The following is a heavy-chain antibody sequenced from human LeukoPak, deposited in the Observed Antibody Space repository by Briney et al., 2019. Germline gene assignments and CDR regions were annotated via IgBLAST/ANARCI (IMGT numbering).Heavy chain of an antibody. CDR3: AKDLFGFGELFPMDV. CDR2: ISYGGSNK. CDR1: GFTFSSYG. J-gene: IGHJ6*03. Sequence: GGSLRLSCAASGFTFSSYGMHWVRQAPGKGLEWVAVISYGGSNKYYADSVKGRFTISRDNSKNTLYLQMNSLRAEDTAVYYCAKDLFGFGELFPMDVWGKGTTVTISS. V-gene: IGHV3-30*18. D-gene: IGHD3-10*01.